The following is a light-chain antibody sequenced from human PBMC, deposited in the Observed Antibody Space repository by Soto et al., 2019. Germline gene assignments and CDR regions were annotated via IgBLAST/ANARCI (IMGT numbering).Light chain of an antibody. CDR1: QGISNY. Sequence: DIQMTQSPSSLSAFVGDRVTFTCRASQGISNYLAWYQQKPGRVPKLLMHAASTLQSGVPSRFSGGGSGTDFTLTISSLQPEDVATYYCQHYHSPPFTFGPGTRWISN. CDR2: AAS. CDR3: QHYHSPPFT. V-gene: IGKV1-27*01. J-gene: IGKJ3*01.